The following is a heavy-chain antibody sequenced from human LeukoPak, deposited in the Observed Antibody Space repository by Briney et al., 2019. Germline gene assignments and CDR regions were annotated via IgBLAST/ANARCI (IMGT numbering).Heavy chain of an antibody. CDR3: VRIDTSRGVIARFDS. J-gene: IGHJ4*02. CDR2: SYRSGTT. Sequence: SETLSLTCTVSGYSISTAYYWGWIRQTPDKGLEWIGSSYRSGTTYYSPSLKSRVTISLDTSKNQFSLTLTSVTAADTAVYYCVRIDTSRGVIARFDSWGQGVLVTVSS. V-gene: IGHV4-38-2*02. CDR1: GYSISTAYY. D-gene: IGHD3-16*02.